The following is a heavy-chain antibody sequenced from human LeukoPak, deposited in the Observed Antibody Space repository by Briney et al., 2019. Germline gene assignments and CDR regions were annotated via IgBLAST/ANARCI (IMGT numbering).Heavy chain of an antibody. Sequence: SETLSLTCTVSGGSISSYYWSWIRQPAGKGLEWIGRIYSSGSTNYSPSLQSRVTMSVDTSKNQFSLKLSSVTAADTAVYYCARVSSSWFYFDYWGQGTLVTVSS. CDR2: IYSSGST. J-gene: IGHJ4*02. CDR1: GGSISSYY. CDR3: ARVSSSWFYFDY. D-gene: IGHD6-13*01. V-gene: IGHV4-4*07.